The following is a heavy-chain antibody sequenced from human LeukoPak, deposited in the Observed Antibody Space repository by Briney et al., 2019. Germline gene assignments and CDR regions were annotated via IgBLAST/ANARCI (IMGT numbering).Heavy chain of an antibody. V-gene: IGHV4-59*01. D-gene: IGHD6-13*01. CDR1: GGSISNYY. CDR3: ARERTAAGTDAFDI. CDR2: IDDSGST. J-gene: IGHJ3*02. Sequence: SETLSLICTVSGGSISNYYWSWIRQPPGKGLEWIGYIDDSGSTNYNPSLKSRVTISVDTSKNQFSLKLSSVTAADTAVYSCARERTAAGTDAFDIWGQGTMVTVSS.